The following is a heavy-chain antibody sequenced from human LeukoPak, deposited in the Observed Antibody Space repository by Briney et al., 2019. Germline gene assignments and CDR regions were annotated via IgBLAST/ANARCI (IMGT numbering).Heavy chain of an antibody. CDR2: IKEDGSEK. Sequence: PGGSLRLSCAASGFIFTDYWMYWVRQAPGKGLAWVANIKEDGSEKNYVDSVKGRFTISRDNAKNSVYLQMNGLRAEGTALYYCARDGVGVSPGDVFDIWGQGTMVTVSS. CDR3: ARDGVGVSPGDVFDI. J-gene: IGHJ3*02. V-gene: IGHV3-7*01. D-gene: IGHD1-26*01. CDR1: GFIFTDYW.